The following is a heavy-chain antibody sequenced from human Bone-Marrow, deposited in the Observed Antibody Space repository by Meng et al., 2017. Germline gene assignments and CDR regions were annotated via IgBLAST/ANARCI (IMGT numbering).Heavy chain of an antibody. Sequence: GESLKISCAASGFTFRRYSMNWVRQAPGKGLEWVSYISGSGDTMYHADSVKGRFTISRDNAKNSLYLQMNSLRSEDTAVYYCARDGNLGWSFDYWGQGTLVTVSS. CDR2: ISGSGDTM. V-gene: IGHV3-48*04. J-gene: IGHJ4*02. CDR3: ARDGNLGWSFDY. D-gene: IGHD2-15*01. CDR1: GFTFRRYS.